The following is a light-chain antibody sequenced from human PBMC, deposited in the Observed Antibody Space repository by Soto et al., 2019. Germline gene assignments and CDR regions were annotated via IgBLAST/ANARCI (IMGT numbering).Light chain of an antibody. CDR3: QQSDITPLS. V-gene: IGKV1-39*01. Sequence: DIQMAQSPSSLSASVGDRVTITCRASQTITYYLNWYQQKPGKAPKLLIYGASSLQSGVPSRFSGRGSGTDFTLTITSLQLEELATYYCQQSDITPLSFGGGTKVEI. CDR1: QTITYY. J-gene: IGKJ4*01. CDR2: GAS.